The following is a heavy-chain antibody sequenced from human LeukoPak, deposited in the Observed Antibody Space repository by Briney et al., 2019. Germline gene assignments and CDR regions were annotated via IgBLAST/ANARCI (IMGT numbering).Heavy chain of an antibody. CDR1: GGSFSNHY. V-gene: IGHV4-59*11. J-gene: IGHJ5*01. CDR2: IYHTGST. CDR3: ARGNYVDWFDS. D-gene: IGHD1-7*01. Sequence: SETLSLTCTVSGGSFSNHYWSWIRQPPGKGLEWIGYIYHTGSTNYNPSLKSRVTIPVDTSKNQFTLKLSSVTAADTAVYHCARGNYVDWFDSWGQGTQVTVSS.